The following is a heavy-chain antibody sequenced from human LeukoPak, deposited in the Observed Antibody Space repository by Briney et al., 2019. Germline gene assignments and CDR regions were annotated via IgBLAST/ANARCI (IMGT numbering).Heavy chain of an antibody. Sequence: ASVKVSCKVSGYTLTELSMHWVQQAPGKGLEWMGGFDPEDGETIYAQKFQGRVTMTEDTSTDTAYMELSSLRSEDTAVYYCATDRPEYYYDSSGYPVSRYWGQGTLVTVSS. CDR3: ATDRPEYYYDSSGYPVSRY. CDR2: FDPEDGET. CDR1: GYTLTELS. V-gene: IGHV1-24*01. J-gene: IGHJ4*02. D-gene: IGHD3-22*01.